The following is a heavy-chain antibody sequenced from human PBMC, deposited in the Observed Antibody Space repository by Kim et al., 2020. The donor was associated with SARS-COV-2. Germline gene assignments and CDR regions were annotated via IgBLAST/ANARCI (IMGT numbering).Heavy chain of an antibody. J-gene: IGHJ4*02. Sequence: GGSLRLSCAASGFTFSSYGMHWVRQAPGKGLEWVAVIWYDGSNKYYADSVKGRFTISRDNSKNTLYLQMNSLRAEDTAVYYCARDGVAVAGCDYWGQGTLVTVSS. CDR3: ARDGVAVAGCDY. CDR1: GFTFSSYG. D-gene: IGHD6-19*01. CDR2: IWYDGSNK. V-gene: IGHV3-33*01.